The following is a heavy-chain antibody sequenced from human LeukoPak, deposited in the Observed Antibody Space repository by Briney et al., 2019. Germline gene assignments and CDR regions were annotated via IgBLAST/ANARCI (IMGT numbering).Heavy chain of an antibody. J-gene: IGHJ3*02. CDR2: IYSGGST. CDR3: ARVLIDAFDI. V-gene: IGHV3-53*01. CDR1: GFTVSSNY. D-gene: IGHD3-10*01. Sequence: GGYLRLSCAAYGFTVSSNYMSWVRQAPGHGLEWGSVIYSGGSTYYADSVKGRFTISRDNSKNTLYLQMNILRAEDTAVYYRARVLIDAFDIGGQGTMVTVSS.